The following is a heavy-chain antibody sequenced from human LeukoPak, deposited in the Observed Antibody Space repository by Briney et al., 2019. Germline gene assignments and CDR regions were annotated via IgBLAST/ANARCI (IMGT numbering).Heavy chain of an antibody. V-gene: IGHV3-21*01. D-gene: IGHD1-7*01. CDR1: GFTFSSYS. CDR2: ISSSSTYI. Sequence: GGSLRLSCAASGFTFSSYSMNWVRQAPGKGLEWVSSISSSSTYIYYADSVKGRFTISRDNAKNSLYLQMNSLRAEDTAVYYCAMYNWNYSGPYYYYYYMDVWGKGTTVTVSS. J-gene: IGHJ6*03. CDR3: AMYNWNYSGPYYYYYYMDV.